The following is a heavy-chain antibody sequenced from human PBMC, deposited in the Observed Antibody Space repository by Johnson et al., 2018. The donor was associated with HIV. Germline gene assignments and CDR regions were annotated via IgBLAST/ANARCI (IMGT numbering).Heavy chain of an antibody. J-gene: IGHJ3*02. CDR3: ARVRVGAFDI. V-gene: IGHV3-53*04. CDR1: RFSVSSNY. D-gene: IGHD1-26*01. CDR2: IYSGGST. Sequence: MLLVESGGGLVQPGGSLRVSCAASRFSVSSNYMTWVRQAPGKGLEWVSVIYSGGSTYYTRSVKGRFTISRDNSKNMLFLQINSLRVEDTAVYYCARVRVGAFDIWGQGTMVTVSS.